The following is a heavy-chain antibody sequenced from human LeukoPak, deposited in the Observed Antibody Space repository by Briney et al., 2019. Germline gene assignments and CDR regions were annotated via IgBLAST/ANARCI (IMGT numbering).Heavy chain of an antibody. CDR2: IKQDGSEK. D-gene: IGHD3-3*01. J-gene: IGHJ4*02. CDR3: ARDIALPDDFWSGYNHYFDY. CDR1: GFTFSSYW. Sequence: GGSLRLSCAASGFTFSSYWMSWVRQAPGKGLEWVANIKQDGSEKYYVDSVKGRFTISRDNAKNSLYLQMNSLRAEDTAVYYCARDIALPDDFWSGYNHYFDYWGQGTLVTVSS. V-gene: IGHV3-7*01.